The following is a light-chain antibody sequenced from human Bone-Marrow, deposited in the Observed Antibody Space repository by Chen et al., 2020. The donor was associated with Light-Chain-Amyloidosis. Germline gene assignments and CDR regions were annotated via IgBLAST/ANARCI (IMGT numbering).Light chain of an antibody. Sequence: SSELPQPPSVSVSPAQTARITSSGDALPKQYVYWFQQKPGQAPVLVMYKDNERPSGIPERFSGSSSGTTVTLTISRVQTEDEADYYCQSTDSTATYGVFGGGTQLTVL. CDR3: QSTDSTATYGV. V-gene: IGLV3-25*03. CDR2: KDN. J-gene: IGLJ3*02. CDR1: ALPKQY.